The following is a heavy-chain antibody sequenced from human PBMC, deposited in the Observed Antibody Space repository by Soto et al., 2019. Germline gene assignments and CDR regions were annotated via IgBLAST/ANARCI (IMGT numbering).Heavy chain of an antibody. Sequence: QVQLVQSGAAVKKPGSSVKVSCKASGGTFSSYAISWVRQAPGQGLEWMGGIIPIFGTANYAQKFQGRVTITADESTSTAYMELSSLSSEDTAAYYCARSATGPYSYYGMDVWGQGTTVTVSS. CDR2: IIPIFGTA. V-gene: IGHV1-69*12. J-gene: IGHJ6*02. CDR3: ARSATGPYSYYGMDV. CDR1: GGTFSSYA.